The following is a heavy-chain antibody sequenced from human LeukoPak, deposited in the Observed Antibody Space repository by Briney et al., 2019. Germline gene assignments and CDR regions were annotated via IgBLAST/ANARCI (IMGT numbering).Heavy chain of an antibody. CDR2: IYYSGST. CDR1: GGSMNNYY. Sequence: SETLSLTCTVSGGSMNNYYWTWIRQPPGKGLEWIGYIYYSGSTNYNPSLKSRVTISIDTSRSQFSLKLNSVTAADTALYYCARPNTYYVGNNAFDIWGQGTMVTVSS. CDR3: ARPNTYYVGNNAFDI. D-gene: IGHD4-23*01. J-gene: IGHJ3*02. V-gene: IGHV4-59*01.